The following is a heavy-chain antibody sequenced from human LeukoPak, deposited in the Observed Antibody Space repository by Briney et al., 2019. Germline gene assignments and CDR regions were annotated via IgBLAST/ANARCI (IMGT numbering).Heavy chain of an antibody. CDR3: ARLSKYYYDSSGCYPSY. J-gene: IGHJ4*02. Sequence: GESLKISCKGSGYSFTSYWIGWVRQMPGKGLEWMGIIYPGDSDTRYSPSFQGQVTISADKSISTAYLQWSSLKASDTAMYYCARLSKYYYDSSGCYPSYWGQGTLVTVSS. CDR2: IYPGDSDT. D-gene: IGHD3-22*01. V-gene: IGHV5-51*01. CDR1: GYSFTSYW.